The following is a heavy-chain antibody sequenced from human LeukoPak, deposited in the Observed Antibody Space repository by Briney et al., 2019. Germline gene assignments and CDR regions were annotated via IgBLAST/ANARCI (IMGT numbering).Heavy chain of an antibody. V-gene: IGHV3-21*01. CDR1: GGSISSSS. CDR2: ISSSSSYI. CDR3: AGDRTFSGWTNHDAFDI. D-gene: IGHD6-19*01. Sequence: ETLSLTCTVSGGSISSSSSYWGWIRQPPGKGLEWVSSISSSSSYIYYADSVKGRFTISRDNAKNSLYLQMNSLRAEDTAVYYCAGDRTFSGWTNHDAFDIWGQGTMVTVSS. J-gene: IGHJ3*02.